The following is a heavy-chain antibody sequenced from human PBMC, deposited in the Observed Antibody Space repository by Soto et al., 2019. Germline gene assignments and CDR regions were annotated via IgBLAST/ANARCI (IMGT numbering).Heavy chain of an antibody. J-gene: IGHJ5*02. D-gene: IGHD3-10*01. Sequence: PEESLKISCKGSGYSFTSYWIGWVRQMPGKGLEWMGIIYPGDSDTRYSPSFQGQVTISADKSISTAYLQWSSLKASDTAMYSCTRHGMVRGKKNWFDPWGHGTLVTVSS. CDR1: GYSFTSYW. CDR2: IYPGDSDT. V-gene: IGHV5-51*01. CDR3: TRHGMVRGKKNWFDP.